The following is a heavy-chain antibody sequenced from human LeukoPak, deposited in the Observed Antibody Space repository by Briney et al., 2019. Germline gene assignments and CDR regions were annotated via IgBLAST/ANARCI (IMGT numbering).Heavy chain of an antibody. J-gene: IGHJ6*03. Sequence: SETLSLTCTVSGDSTISFYWSWIRQSAGKGLEWIGRIYTSGTTDYNPSLKTRVAMSVDTSRNQFSLRLNYMTAADTAVYYCVRWGAYYYYYNLDVWGKGTTVTVSS. D-gene: IGHD1-26*01. CDR3: VRWGAYYYYYNLDV. CDR2: IYTSGTT. V-gene: IGHV4-4*07. CDR1: GDSTISFY.